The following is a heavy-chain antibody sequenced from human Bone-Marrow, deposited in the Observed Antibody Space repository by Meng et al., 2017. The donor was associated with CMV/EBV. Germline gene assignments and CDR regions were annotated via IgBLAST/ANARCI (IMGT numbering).Heavy chain of an antibody. CDR1: GGTFSSYT. CDR2: IIPILGIA. Sequence: SVKVSCKASGGTFSSYTISWVRQAPGQGLEWMGRIIPILGIANYAQKFQGRVTITADKSTSTAYMELSSLRSDDTAVYYCARDFVGATQMGYWGQGTLVTVSS. J-gene: IGHJ4*02. CDR3: ARDFVGATQMGY. D-gene: IGHD1-26*01. V-gene: IGHV1-69*04.